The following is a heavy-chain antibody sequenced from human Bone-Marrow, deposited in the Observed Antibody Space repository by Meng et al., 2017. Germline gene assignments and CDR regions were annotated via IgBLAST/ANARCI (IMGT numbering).Heavy chain of an antibody. V-gene: IGHV4-31*03. CDR2: IYYSGGT. D-gene: IGHD6-13*01. CDR1: GGSISSGGYY. Sequence: QLQEPGPALVKPSQTLSLTCTVSGGSISSGGYYWSWIRQHPGKGLEWIGYIYYSGGTYYNPSLKSRVTISVDTSKNQFSLKLSSVTAADTAVYYCARTLAAAGTPPDAFDIWGQGTMVTVSS. J-gene: IGHJ3*02. CDR3: ARTLAAAGTPPDAFDI.